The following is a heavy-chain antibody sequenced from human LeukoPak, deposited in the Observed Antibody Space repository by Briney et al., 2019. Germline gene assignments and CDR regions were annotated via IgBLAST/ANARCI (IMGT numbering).Heavy chain of an antibody. CDR1: GYTFTGYY. Sequence: GASVKVSCKASGYTFTGYYMHWVRQAPGQGLEWIGWINPNSGGTNDAQKFQGRATMARDTSISTAYMELSRLRSDDTAVYYWARLTGYSSGWVRDYWGQGTLVTVSS. CDR2: INPNSGGT. J-gene: IGHJ4*02. V-gene: IGHV1-2*02. CDR3: ARLTGYSSGWVRDY. D-gene: IGHD6-19*01.